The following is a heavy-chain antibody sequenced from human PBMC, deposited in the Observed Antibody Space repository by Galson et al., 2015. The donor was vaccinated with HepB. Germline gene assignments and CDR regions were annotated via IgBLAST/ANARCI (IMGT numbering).Heavy chain of an antibody. Sequence: SVKVSCKASGYTFTSYAFSWVRQAPGQGLEWMGWISGYNGNTKYAQKFQGIVTMTTDTSASTAYMEVRSLRSDDTAVYYCARDRLAGIYRGWFDPWGQGTLVTVSS. CDR1: GYTFTSYA. D-gene: IGHD1-26*01. J-gene: IGHJ5*02. CDR2: ISGYNGNT. CDR3: ARDRLAGIYRGWFDP. V-gene: IGHV1-18*01.